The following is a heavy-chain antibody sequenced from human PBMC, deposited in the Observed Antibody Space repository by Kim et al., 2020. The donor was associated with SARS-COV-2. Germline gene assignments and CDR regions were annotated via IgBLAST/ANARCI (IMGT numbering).Heavy chain of an antibody. J-gene: IGHJ6*02. V-gene: IGHV1-69*13. CDR3: ARAPRIAAAGTNGMDV. CDR2: IIPIFGTA. Sequence: SVKVSCKASGGTFSSYAISWVRQAPGQGLEWMGGIIPIFGTANYAQKFQGRVTITADESTSTAYMELSSLRSEDTAVYYCARAPRIAAAGTNGMDVWGQGTTVTVSS. D-gene: IGHD6-13*01. CDR1: GGTFSSYA.